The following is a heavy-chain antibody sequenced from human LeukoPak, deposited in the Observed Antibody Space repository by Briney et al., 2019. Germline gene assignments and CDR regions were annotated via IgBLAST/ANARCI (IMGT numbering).Heavy chain of an antibody. CDR2: ISYDGSNK. CDR3: AKDGVQLWYYFDY. CDR1: GFTFSSYG. Sequence: PGRSPRLSCAASGFTFSSYGMHWVRQAPGKGLEWVAVISYDGSNKYYADSVKGRFTISRDNSKNTLYLQMNSLRAEDTAVYYCAKDGVQLWYYFDYWGQGTLVTVSS. D-gene: IGHD5-18*01. J-gene: IGHJ4*02. V-gene: IGHV3-30*18.